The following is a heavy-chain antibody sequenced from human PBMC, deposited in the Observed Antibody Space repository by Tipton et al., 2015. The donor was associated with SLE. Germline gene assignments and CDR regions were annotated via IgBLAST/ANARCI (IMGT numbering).Heavy chain of an antibody. CDR1: GFTVSSNY. Sequence: SLRLSCAASGFTVSSNYMSWVRQAPGKGLEWVSVIYSCGSTYYADSVKGRFTISRDNSKNTLYLQMNSLRAEDTAVYYCAKDPLLWFGELLPRDYWGQGTLVTVSS. CDR3: AKDPLLWFGELLPRDY. CDR2: IYSCGST. V-gene: IGHV3-53*01. J-gene: IGHJ4*02. D-gene: IGHD3-10*01.